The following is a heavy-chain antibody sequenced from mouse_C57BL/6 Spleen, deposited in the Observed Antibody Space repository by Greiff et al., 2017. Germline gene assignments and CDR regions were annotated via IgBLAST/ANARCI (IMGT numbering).Heavy chain of an antibody. CDR3: AIYDYDPYYYAMDY. CDR2: INPYNGGT. Sequence: EVQLQQSGPVLVKPGASVKMSCKASGYTFTDYYMNWVKQSHGKSLEWIGVINPYNGGTSYNQKFKGKATLTVDKSSSTAYMELNSLTSEDSAVXYCAIYDYDPYYYAMDYWGQGTSVTVSS. V-gene: IGHV1-19*01. J-gene: IGHJ4*01. CDR1: GYTFTDYY. D-gene: IGHD2-4*01.